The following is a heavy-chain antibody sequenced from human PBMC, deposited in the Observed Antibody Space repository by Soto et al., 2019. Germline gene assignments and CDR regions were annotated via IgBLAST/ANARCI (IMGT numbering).Heavy chain of an antibody. V-gene: IGHV4-59*01. CDR3: AGKTLNWFDP. J-gene: IGHJ5*02. CDR2: IYYSGSS. CDR1: GGSINNYY. Sequence: SETLSLTCTVSGGSINNYYWSWIRQPPGKGLEWIGYIYYSGSSNYNPSLKSRVTISVDTSKNQFSLRLSSVTAAATAVYYCAGKTLNWFDPWGQGTLVTVSS.